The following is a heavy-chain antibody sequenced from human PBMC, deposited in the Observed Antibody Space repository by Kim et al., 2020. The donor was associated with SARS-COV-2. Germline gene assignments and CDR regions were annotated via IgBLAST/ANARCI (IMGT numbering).Heavy chain of an antibody. CDR3: GRHYWDGGTHLRDY. D-gene: IGHD1-26*01. J-gene: IGHJ4*02. CDR2: LSKTGST. Sequence: SETLSLTCSVSGGSISSETYYWGWIRQAPGKGLEWIGSLSKTGSTYYNPSLKSRVTISGDTSKNQFSLRLTSVAAADTAVYYCGRHYWDGGTHLRDYWGRGTLVTVSS. CDR1: GGSISSETYY. V-gene: IGHV4-39*01.